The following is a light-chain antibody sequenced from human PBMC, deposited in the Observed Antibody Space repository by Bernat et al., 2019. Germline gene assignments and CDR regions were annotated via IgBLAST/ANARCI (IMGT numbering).Light chain of an antibody. J-gene: IGLJ1*01. V-gene: IGLV3-21*01. CDR2: YDT. Sequence: SYVLTQPPSVPVAPGGTATITCAGNNIGDKSVHWYQQRPGQAPVVVIYYDTDRPSEIPERFSGSNSGNTATLTISRDEAGDEADYYCQVWDSSRDHYVFGSGTKVTVL. CDR3: QVWDSSRDHYV. CDR1: NIGDKS.